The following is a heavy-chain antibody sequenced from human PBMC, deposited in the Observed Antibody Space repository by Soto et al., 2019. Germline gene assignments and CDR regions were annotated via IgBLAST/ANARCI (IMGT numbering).Heavy chain of an antibody. V-gene: IGHV4-34*01. J-gene: IGHJ4*02. D-gene: IGHD3-22*01. CDR3: AGLYPYESSGGHLNY. CDR1: GGSFSGYY. CDR2: INHSGNT. Sequence: PSETLSLTCAVYGGSFSGYYWSWIRQPPGKGLEWIGEINHSGNTNYNPSLKSRVTISVDTSKNQFSLKLRPVTAADTAVYYCAGLYPYESSGGHLNYWGQVALVTVSS.